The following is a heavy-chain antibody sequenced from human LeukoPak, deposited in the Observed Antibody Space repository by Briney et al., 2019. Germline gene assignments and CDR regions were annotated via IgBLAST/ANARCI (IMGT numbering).Heavy chain of an antibody. J-gene: IGHJ5*02. CDR2: IYYSGSA. Sequence: SETLSLTCTVSGDSISSSSYYWGWIRQPPGKGLEWIATIYYSGSAYYNLSLKSRVTISVDTSKNQFSLKLSSVTAADTAVYYCTRPKGAAGGTFFDPWGQGTLVTVSS. CDR3: TRPKGAAGGTFFDP. V-gene: IGHV4-39*01. CDR1: GDSISSSSYY. D-gene: IGHD6-13*01.